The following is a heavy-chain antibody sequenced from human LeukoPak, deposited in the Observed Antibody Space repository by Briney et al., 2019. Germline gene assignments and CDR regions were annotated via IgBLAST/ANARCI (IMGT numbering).Heavy chain of an antibody. CDR3: ARDFRGGTGGLDY. CDR2: IYYSGST. D-gene: IGHD3/OR15-3a*01. CDR1: GGSISSYY. V-gene: IGHV4-59*12. J-gene: IGHJ4*02. Sequence: PSETLSLTCTVSGGSISSYYWSWIRQPPGKGLEWIGYIYYSGSTNYNPSLKSRVTISVDTSKNQFSLMLSSVTAADTAVYYCARDFRGGTGGLDYWGQGTLVTVSS.